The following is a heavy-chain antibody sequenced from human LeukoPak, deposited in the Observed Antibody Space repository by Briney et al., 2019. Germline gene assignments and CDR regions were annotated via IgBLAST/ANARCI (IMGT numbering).Heavy chain of an antibody. CDR3: ASRGTVEMATIYSYNWFDP. CDR1: GGTFSSYA. Sequence: SVKVSCKASGGTFSSYAISWVRQAPGQELEWMGGIIPIFGTANYAQKFQGRVTITTDESTSTAYMELSSLRSEDTAVYYCASRGTVEMATIYSYNWFDPWGQGTLVTVSS. CDR2: IIPIFGTA. J-gene: IGHJ5*02. V-gene: IGHV1-69*05. D-gene: IGHD5-24*01.